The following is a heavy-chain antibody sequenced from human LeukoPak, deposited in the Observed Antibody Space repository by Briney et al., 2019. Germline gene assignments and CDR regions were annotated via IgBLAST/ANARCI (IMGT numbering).Heavy chain of an antibody. CDR1: GFTFSNYG. Sequence: PGGSLRLSCAASGFTFSNYGMHWVRQAPGKGLEWVAFIRYDGNTKYYVDSVKGRFTISRDNAKNSLYLQMNSLRAEDTAVYYCARPGPGSGHLRPPAKNDYWGQGTLVTVSS. D-gene: IGHD3-10*01. CDR3: ARPGPGSGHLRPPAKNDY. V-gene: IGHV3-30*02. J-gene: IGHJ4*02. CDR2: IRYDGNTK.